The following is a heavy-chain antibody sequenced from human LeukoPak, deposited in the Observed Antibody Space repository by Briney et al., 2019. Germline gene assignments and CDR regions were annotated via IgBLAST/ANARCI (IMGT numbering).Heavy chain of an antibody. CDR2: INPNSGGT. J-gene: IGHJ6*02. D-gene: IGHD6-13*01. CDR3: ARVRPGYLKVMDV. Sequence: ASVKVSCKASGYTFTGYYMHWVRQAPGQGLGWMGWINPNSGGTNYAQKFQGWVTMTRDTSISTAYMELSRLRSDDTAVYYCARVRPGYLKVMDVWGQGTTVTVSS. CDR1: GYTFTGYY. V-gene: IGHV1-2*04.